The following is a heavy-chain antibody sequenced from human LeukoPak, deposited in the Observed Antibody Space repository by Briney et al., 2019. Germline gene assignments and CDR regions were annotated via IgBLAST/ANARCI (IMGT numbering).Heavy chain of an antibody. CDR2: IKSDGSST. J-gene: IGHJ5*02. D-gene: IGHD1-14*01. CDR1: GFTFSSYW. CDR3: ASGPTGFA. V-gene: IGHV3-74*01. Sequence: PGGSLRLSCAASGFTFSSYWMHWVHQGPGKGLEWVSRIKSDGSSTRYADSVKGRFTVSRDNAKNTLYLQMNSLRAEDTAVYFCASGPTGFAWGQGTLVTVSS.